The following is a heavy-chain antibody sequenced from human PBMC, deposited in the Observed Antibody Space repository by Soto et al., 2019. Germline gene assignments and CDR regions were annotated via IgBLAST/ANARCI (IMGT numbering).Heavy chain of an antibody. CDR1: GFTFSSYG. CDR2: ISYDGSNK. CDR3: AKSGAQYSYGYKYGMDV. Sequence: HPGGSLRLSCAASGFTFSSYGMHWVRQAPGKGLEWVAVISYDGSNKYYADSVKGRFTISRDNSKNTLYLQMNSLRAEDTAVYYCAKSGAQYSYGYKYGMDVWGQGTTVTVSS. J-gene: IGHJ6*02. V-gene: IGHV3-30*18. D-gene: IGHD5-18*01.